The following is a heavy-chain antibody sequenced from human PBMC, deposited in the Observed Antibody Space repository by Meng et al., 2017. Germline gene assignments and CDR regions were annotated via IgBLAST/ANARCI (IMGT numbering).Heavy chain of an antibody. Sequence: GESLKISCAASGFTFSSYAMSWVRQAPGKGLEWVSAISGSGGSTYYADSVKGRFTISRDNSKNTLYLQMNSLRAEDTAVYYCALQSYGDYGDYWGRGTLVTVSS. CDR2: ISGSGGST. V-gene: IGHV3-23*01. D-gene: IGHD4-17*01. J-gene: IGHJ4*02. CDR1: GFTFSSYA. CDR3: ALQSYGDYGDY.